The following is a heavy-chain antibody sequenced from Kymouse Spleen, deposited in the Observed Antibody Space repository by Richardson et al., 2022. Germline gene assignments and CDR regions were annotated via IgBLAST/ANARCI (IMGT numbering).Heavy chain of an antibody. CDR1: GFTFSDHY. CDR2: TRNKANSYTT. V-gene: IGHV3-72*01. J-gene: IGHJ6*02. Sequence: EVQLVESGGGLVQPGGSLRLSCAASGFTFSDHYMDWVRQAPGKGLEWVGRTRNKANSYTTEYAASVKGRFTISRDDSKNSLYLQMNSLKTEDTAVYYCASTIF*LVITLLLLRYGRLGPRDHGHRLL. D-gene: IGHD3-9*01. CDR3: ASTIF*LVITLLLLRYGR.